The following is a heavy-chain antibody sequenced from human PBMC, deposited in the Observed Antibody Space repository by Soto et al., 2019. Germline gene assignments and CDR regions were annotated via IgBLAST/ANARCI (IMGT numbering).Heavy chain of an antibody. CDR1: GYTFTSYG. CDR3: ARRWDSSSSLYFDY. V-gene: IGHV1-18*04. J-gene: IGHJ4*02. CDR2: ISAYNGNT. D-gene: IGHD6-6*01. Sequence: QVQLVQSGAEVKKPGASVKVSCKASGYTFTSYGISWVRQAPGQGLEWMGWISAYNGNTNYAQKLQGRVTMTTDTSTSTAYMELRSMTSDETALYYCARRWDSSSSLYFDYWGQGTLVTVSS.